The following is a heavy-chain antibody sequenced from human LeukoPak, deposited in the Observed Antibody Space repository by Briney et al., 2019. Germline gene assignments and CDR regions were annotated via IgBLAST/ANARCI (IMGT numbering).Heavy chain of an antibody. CDR1: GFTFSSYA. D-gene: IGHD2-2*01. Sequence: GGSLRLSCAASGFTFSSYAMSWVRQAPGKGPEWVSAISGSGGSTYYADSVKGRFTISRDNSKNTLYLQMNSLRAEDTAVYYCAKFQLAVRTRLDYWGQGTLVTVSS. CDR3: AKFQLAVRTRLDY. J-gene: IGHJ4*02. CDR2: ISGSGGST. V-gene: IGHV3-23*01.